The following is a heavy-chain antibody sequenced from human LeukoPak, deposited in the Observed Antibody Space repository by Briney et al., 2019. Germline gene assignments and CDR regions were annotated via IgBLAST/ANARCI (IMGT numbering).Heavy chain of an antibody. J-gene: IGHJ4*02. CDR2: INPNSGGT. Sequence: GASVKVSCKASGYTFTGYYMHWVRQAPGQGLEWMGWINPNSGGTNYAQKFQGRVTMTRDTSISTAYMELSRLRSDDTAVYYCARVRFGEPPGALLDYWGQGTLVTVSS. CDR1: GYTFTGYY. CDR3: ARVRFGEPPGALLDY. V-gene: IGHV1-2*02. D-gene: IGHD3-10*01.